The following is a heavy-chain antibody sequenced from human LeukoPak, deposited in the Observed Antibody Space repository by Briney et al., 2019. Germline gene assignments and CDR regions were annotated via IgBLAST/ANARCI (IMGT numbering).Heavy chain of an antibody. J-gene: IGHJ4*02. Sequence: GGTLRLSCAASGFTFDDYAMHWVRQAPGKGLEWVSGISWNSGSIGYADSVKGRFTISRDNAKNSLYLQMNSLRAEDTALYYCGRAYDFSRHWGQGTLVTVS. D-gene: IGHD3-3*01. CDR3: GRAYDFSRH. V-gene: IGHV3-9*01. CDR2: ISWNSGSI. CDR1: GFTFDDYA.